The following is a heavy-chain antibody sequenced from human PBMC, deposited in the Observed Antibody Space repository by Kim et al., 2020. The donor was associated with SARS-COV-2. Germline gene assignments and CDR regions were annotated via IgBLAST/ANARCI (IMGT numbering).Heavy chain of an antibody. D-gene: IGHD3-3*01. J-gene: IGHJ4*02. V-gene: IGHV3-48*02. Sequence: VKGRFTISRDNAKNSLYLQMNSLRDEDTAVYYCASTYYDFWSGYYFVFDYWGQGTLVTVSS. CDR3: ASTYYDFWSGYYFVFDY.